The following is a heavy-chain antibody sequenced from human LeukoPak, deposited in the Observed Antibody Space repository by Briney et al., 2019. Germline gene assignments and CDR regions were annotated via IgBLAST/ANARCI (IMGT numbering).Heavy chain of an antibody. Sequence: PGGSLRLSCAASGFTFSSYSMNWVRQAPGKGPEWVSSISSSSSYIYYADSVKGRFTISRDNSKNTLYLQMNSLRTEDTAVYFCAKFEGATIPGWFNDYWGQGILVTVSS. CDR3: AKFEGATIPGWFNDY. D-gene: IGHD6-19*01. CDR1: GFTFSSYS. CDR2: ISSSSSYI. V-gene: IGHV3-21*04. J-gene: IGHJ4*02.